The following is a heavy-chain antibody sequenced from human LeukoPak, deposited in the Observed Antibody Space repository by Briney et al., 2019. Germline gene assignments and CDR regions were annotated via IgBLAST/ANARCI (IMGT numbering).Heavy chain of an antibody. CDR3: ARIRGLDY. V-gene: IGHV3-48*02. CDR1: GFTFSSFG. J-gene: IGHJ4*02. CDR2: ISSSSSTT. Sequence: GGSLRLSCAASGFTFSSFGMNWVRQTPGKGPEWVSYISSSSSTTYYADSVKGRFTISRDNAKNSLYLQMNSLRDEDSAVYYCARIRGLDYWGQGTLVTVSS.